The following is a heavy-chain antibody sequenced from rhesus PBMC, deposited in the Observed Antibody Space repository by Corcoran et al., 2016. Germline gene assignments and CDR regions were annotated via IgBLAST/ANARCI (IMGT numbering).Heavy chain of an antibody. CDR2: ISPTNGNT. CDR1: GYPFTSYY. Sequence: QVQLVQSGAEVKKPGASVKLSCKASGYPFTSYYINWVRQAPGQVLEWMGGISPTNGNTGYAQKCRGRVTMTRDTSTSTAYMELGSLRSEDTAVYYCTRRLSSHYGLDSWGQGVVVTVSS. V-gene: IGHV1S9*01. J-gene: IGHJ6*01. CDR3: TRRLSSHYGLDS. D-gene: IGHD4-29*01.